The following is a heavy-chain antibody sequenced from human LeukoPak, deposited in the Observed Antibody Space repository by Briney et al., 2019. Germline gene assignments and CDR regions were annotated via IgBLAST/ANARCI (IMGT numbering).Heavy chain of an antibody. D-gene: IGHD3-10*01. Sequence: SETLSLTCTVYGGSISSSSYYWGWIRQPPGKGLEWIGSIYYSGSTYYNPSLKSRVTISVDTSKNQFSLKLSSVTAADTAVYYCASSLRFGELFGYWGQGTLVTVSS. CDR3: ASSLRFGELFGY. J-gene: IGHJ4*02. V-gene: IGHV4-39*07. CDR1: GGSISSSSYY. CDR2: IYYSGST.